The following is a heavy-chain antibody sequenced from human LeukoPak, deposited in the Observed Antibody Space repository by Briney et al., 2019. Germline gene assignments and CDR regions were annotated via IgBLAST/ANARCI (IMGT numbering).Heavy chain of an antibody. CDR1: GFTFNTYW. V-gene: IGHV3-74*01. CDR3: ARGGGSGTYRLDY. D-gene: IGHD3-10*01. CDR2: INGDGSSI. J-gene: IGHJ4*02. Sequence: GGSLRLSCAASGFTFNTYWMHWVRQAPGKGLVWVSRINGDGSSISYADSVKGRFTISRDSAKNTLYLQLNSLRAEDTAVYYCARGGGSGTYRLDYWGQGTLVTVSS.